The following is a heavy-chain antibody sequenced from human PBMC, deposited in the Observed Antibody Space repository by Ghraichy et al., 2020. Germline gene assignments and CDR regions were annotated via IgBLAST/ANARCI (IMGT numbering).Heavy chain of an antibody. CDR2: IWYDGRNK. J-gene: IGHJ6*02. CDR1: GFTFSENG. D-gene: IGHD6-13*01. CDR3: ARDKGAGGTTSMDV. V-gene: IGHV3-33*01. Sequence: GVTLRLSCAASGFTFSENGMHWARQAPGKGLEWVANIWYDGRNKYYAESVKDRFNISRDNSKNTMSLQMNSLRVEDTAVYYCARDKGAGGTTSMDVWGQGTTVIVSS.